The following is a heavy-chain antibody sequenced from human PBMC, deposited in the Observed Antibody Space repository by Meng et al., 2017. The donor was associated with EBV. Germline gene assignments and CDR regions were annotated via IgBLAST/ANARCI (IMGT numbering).Heavy chain of an antibody. CDR2: INAGNGNT. Sequence: QVQLGQSGARVKKPGAPVKVSCKASGYTFTSYAMHWVRQAPGQRLEWMGWINAGNGNTKYSQKFQGRVTITRDTSASTAYMELSSLRSEDTAVYYCARDGGYYYGSGSYYFDYWGQGTLVTV. V-gene: IGHV1-3*01. CDR3: ARDGGYYYGSGSYYFDY. D-gene: IGHD3-10*01. J-gene: IGHJ4*02. CDR1: GYTFTSYA.